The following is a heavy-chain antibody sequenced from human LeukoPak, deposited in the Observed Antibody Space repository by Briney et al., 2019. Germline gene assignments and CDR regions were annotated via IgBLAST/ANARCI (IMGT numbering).Heavy chain of an antibody. Sequence: GGSLRLSCAASGFTVSSNYMSWVRQAPGKGPEWVSYISSSGSTKYYADSVKGRFTISRDNAKNSYLQMNSLRAEDTAVYYCARDGHAYGRGSPHYWGQGTLVTVSS. CDR2: ISSSGSTK. J-gene: IGHJ4*02. CDR3: ARDGHAYGRGSPHY. CDR1: GFTVSSNY. D-gene: IGHD3-10*01. V-gene: IGHV3-11*01.